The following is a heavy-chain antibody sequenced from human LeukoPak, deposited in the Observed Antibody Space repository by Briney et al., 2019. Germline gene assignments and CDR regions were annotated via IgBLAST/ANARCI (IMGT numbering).Heavy chain of an antibody. CDR2: IYYSGST. V-gene: IGHV4-59*01. D-gene: IGHD3-22*01. CDR1: GGSISSYY. Sequence: SETLSLTCTVSGGSISSYYWSWIRQPPGKGLEWIGYIYYSGSTNYNPSLKSRVTISVDTSKNQFSLKLSSVTAADTAVYYCARESRHYDSSGYYYSYFDYWGQGTLVTVSS. CDR3: ARESRHYDSSGYYYSYFDY. J-gene: IGHJ4*02.